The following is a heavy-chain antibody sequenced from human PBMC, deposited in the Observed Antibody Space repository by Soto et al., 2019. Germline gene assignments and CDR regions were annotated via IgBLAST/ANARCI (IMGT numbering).Heavy chain of an antibody. CDR1: GFTFSTYS. J-gene: IGHJ5*02. CDR3: RVQPSWFDP. Sequence: EVQLVESGGGLVQPGGSLRLSCVASGFTFSTYSMNWVRQAPGKGLEWLSYISSSGSTIYYADSVKGRFTVSRDNAQNSLYLQMNRLRAEDTAVYYCRVQPSWFDPWGQGTLVTVSS. CDR2: ISSSGSTI. V-gene: IGHV3-48*01. D-gene: IGHD3-10*01.